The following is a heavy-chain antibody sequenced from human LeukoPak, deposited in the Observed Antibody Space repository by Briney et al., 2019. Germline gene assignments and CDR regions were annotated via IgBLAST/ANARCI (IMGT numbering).Heavy chain of an antibody. CDR3: AGLGVMVLVYQFEY. J-gene: IGHJ4*02. CDR2: ISYSGST. CDR1: GSSITSSKYF. D-gene: IGHD2-8*01. Sequence: SETLSLTCAVSGSSITSSKYFWGWIRQPPGKELELIGIISYSGSTDYNPSLKSRVTISTDTSTNQFSLKLTSVTAADTAVYCCAGLGVMVLVYQFEYWGRGTPVTVSS. V-gene: IGHV4-39*07.